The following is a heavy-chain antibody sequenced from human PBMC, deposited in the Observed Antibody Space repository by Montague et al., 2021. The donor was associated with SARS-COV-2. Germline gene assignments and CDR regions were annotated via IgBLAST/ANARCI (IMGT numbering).Heavy chain of an antibody. V-gene: IGHV4-39*07. Sequence: SETLSLTCTVTGGPISGSSDYWGWIRQSPGKGLEWIASVDYSGNTYYSPSLKSRLTISVDTSKNQFSLKLNSVTAADTAMYYCARGVDTGVVTVTGGFDSWGQGTLVIVSS. CDR1: GGPISGSSDY. CDR2: VDYSGNT. D-gene: IGHD5-18*01. J-gene: IGHJ4*02. CDR3: ARGVDTGVVTVTGGFDS.